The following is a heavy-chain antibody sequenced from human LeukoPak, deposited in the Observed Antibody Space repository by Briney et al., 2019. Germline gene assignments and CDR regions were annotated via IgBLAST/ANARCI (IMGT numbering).Heavy chain of an antibody. Sequence: GGSLRLSCAASGFTFSSYAMHWIRQAPGKGLEWVAVISYDGSNKYYADSVKGRFTISRDNSKNTLYLQMNSLRAEDTAVYYCAKARMTTVTFDYWGQGTLVTVSS. CDR2: ISYDGSNK. J-gene: IGHJ4*02. D-gene: IGHD4-11*01. V-gene: IGHV3-30*04. CDR3: AKARMTTVTFDY. CDR1: GFTFSSYA.